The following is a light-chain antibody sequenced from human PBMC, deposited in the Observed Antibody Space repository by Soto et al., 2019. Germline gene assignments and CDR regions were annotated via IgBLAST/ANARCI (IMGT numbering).Light chain of an antibody. J-gene: IGKJ1*01. Sequence: EIVLTQSPGTLSLSPGERATLSCRASQSVSSYLAWYQQRPGQAPRLLIFDTSNRATDIPARFSGSGSGTEFTHTISSLEPEDFAVYYCQQYNSWPRTFGLGTKVDIK. CDR1: QSVSSY. CDR3: QQYNSWPRT. CDR2: DTS. V-gene: IGKV3-11*01.